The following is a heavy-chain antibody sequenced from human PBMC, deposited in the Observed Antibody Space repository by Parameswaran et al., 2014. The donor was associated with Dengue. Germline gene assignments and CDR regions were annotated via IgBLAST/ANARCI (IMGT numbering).Heavy chain of an antibody. D-gene: IGHD6-19*01. CDR3: AGTISGAVAAFDH. CDR2: IEYSGST. J-gene: IGHJ4*02. V-gene: IGHV4-59*08. Sequence: PGKGLEWIGYIEYSGSTNYNPSLKSRVTISLDTSKNQFSLKLSSVTAADTAVYYCAGTISGAVAAFDHWGQGTLVTVSS.